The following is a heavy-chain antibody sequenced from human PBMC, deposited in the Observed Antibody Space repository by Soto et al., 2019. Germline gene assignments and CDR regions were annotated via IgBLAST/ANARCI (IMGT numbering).Heavy chain of an antibody. V-gene: IGHV4-39*02. CDR2: IYYSGST. CDR1: GGSISSSSYY. Sequence: SETLSLTCTVSGGSISSSSYYWGWIRQPPGKGLEWIGSIYYSGSTYYNPSLKSRVTISVDTSKNQFSLKLTSVTAADTAVYYCARDKITGLFAYWGQGTLVTAPQ. J-gene: IGHJ4*02. D-gene: IGHD2-8*02. CDR3: ARDKITGLFAY.